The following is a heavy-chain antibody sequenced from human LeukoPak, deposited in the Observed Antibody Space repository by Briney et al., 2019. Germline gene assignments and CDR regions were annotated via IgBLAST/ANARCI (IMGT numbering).Heavy chain of an antibody. CDR1: GGPFTLYY. J-gene: IGHJ4*02. CDR2: INHSGST. D-gene: IGHD3-10*01. CDR3: AGPGAGDLDY. V-gene: IGHV4-34*01. Sequence: PSETLSLTCAVYGGPFTLYYWSWIRQPPGKGLEWIGGINHSGSTNYNPSLKSRVTMSVDTSKNQFSLRLSSVTAADTAVYYCAGPGAGDLDYWGQGTLVTVSS.